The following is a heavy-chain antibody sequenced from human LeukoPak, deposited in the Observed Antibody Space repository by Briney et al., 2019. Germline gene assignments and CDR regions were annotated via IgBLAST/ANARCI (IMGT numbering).Heavy chain of an antibody. V-gene: IGHV3-53*01. CDR1: GFTVSSNY. CDR2: IYSGGST. CDR3: ARAPLTYYGMDV. Sequence: GGSLRLSCAASGFTVSSNYMSWVRQAPGKGLEWVSVIYSGGSTYYADSVKGRFTISRDNSKNTLYLQMNSLRAEDTAVYYCARAPLTYYGMDVWGQGTTVTVSS. J-gene: IGHJ6*02.